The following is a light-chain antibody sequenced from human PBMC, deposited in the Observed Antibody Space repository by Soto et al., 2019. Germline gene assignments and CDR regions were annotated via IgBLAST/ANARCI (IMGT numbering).Light chain of an antibody. Sequence: EIILTQSPGTLSVSPGERATLSCRGSQSINREFLAWYQQKPGQAPRLLMFQTSSSASGVPVRFSGSGSGTDFTLTITGLEPEDSAVYYCQQYGDSPAYTFGQGTKLEI. J-gene: IGKJ2*01. CDR3: QQYGDSPAYT. CDR1: QSINREF. CDR2: QTS. V-gene: IGKV3-20*01.